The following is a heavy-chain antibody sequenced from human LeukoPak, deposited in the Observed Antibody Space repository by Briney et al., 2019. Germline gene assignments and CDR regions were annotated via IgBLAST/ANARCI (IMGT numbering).Heavy chain of an antibody. CDR1: GFTFSSYW. CDR3: AKVVLLWFGELWAFDY. D-gene: IGHD3-10*01. J-gene: IGHJ4*02. V-gene: IGHV3-74*01. Sequence: GGSLRLSCAASGFTFSSYWMHWVRQAPGKGLVWVSRINSDGSSTSYADSVKGRFTISRDNAKNTLYLQMNSLRAEDTAVYYCAKVVLLWFGELWAFDYWGQGTLVTVSS. CDR2: INSDGSST.